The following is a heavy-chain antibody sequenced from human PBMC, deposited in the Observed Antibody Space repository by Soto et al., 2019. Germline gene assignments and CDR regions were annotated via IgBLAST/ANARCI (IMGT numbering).Heavy chain of an antibody. J-gene: IGHJ4*02. CDR3: VSWVSQHFDY. Sequence: GASVKVSCAVFGFTFTSRSSHGMSWVRQAPGKGPEWVSTISSDGANKHYAESVKGRFTISKDTSRNTVDLHMNSLGAEDTAMYFCVSWVSQHFDYWGQGILVTVSS. D-gene: IGHD2-8*01. CDR2: ISSDGANK. V-gene: IGHV3-23*01. CDR1: GFTFTSRSSHG.